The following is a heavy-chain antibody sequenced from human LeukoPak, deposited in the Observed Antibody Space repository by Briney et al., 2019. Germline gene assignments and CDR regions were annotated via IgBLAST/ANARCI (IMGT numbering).Heavy chain of an antibody. V-gene: IGHV1-3*01. CDR2: VYVGNGNR. CDR3: ARVYCSSTSCRYYFDY. CDR1: GYIFINYA. Sequence: ASVKVSCKASGYIFINYAVHLVRQAPGPSHEWMGWVYVGNGNREYSQKFQGRITITRDTSANTAYMELISLRSEDTAVYFCARVYCSSTSCRYYFDYWGQGTLVTVSS. J-gene: IGHJ4*02. D-gene: IGHD2-2*01.